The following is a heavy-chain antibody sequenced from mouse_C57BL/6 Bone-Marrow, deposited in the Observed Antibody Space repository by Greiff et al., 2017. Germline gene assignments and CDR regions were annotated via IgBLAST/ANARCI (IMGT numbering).Heavy chain of an antibody. CDR3: ARFYDGYYVNYAMDD. V-gene: IGHV5-17*01. J-gene: IGHJ4*01. CDR1: GFTFSDYG. CDR2: ISSGSSTI. Sequence: EVKLVESGGGLVKPGGSLKLSCAASGFTFSDYGMHWVRQAPEKGLEWVAYISSGSSTIYYADTVKGRFTISRDNDKTTLFLQMTSLRSEDTAIDDCARFYDGYYVNYAMDDWGQGTSVTVSS. D-gene: IGHD2-3*01.